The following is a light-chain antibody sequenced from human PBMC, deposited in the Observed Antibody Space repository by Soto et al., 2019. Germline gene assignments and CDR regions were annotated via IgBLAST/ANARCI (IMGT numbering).Light chain of an antibody. CDR3: QHFGTSSWT. Sequence: EIVLTQSPGTLSLSPGETAALSCRASQTISSASLAWYQQKPGQAPRLLIYLASTRAPGIPDRFSGGGSGTDVTLTITRLEPEDLAVYYCQHFGTSSWTFGQGTKVEIK. J-gene: IGKJ1*01. V-gene: IGKV3-20*01. CDR2: LAS. CDR1: QTISSAS.